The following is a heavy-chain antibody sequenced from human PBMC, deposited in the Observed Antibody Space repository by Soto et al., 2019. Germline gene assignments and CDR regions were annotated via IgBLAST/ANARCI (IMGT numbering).Heavy chain of an antibody. J-gene: IGHJ4*02. CDR1: GFTFSSCA. D-gene: IGHD2-8*01. Sequence: GSLRLSWAASGFTFSSCALTWVRQAPGKGLEWISYTSYTGNTNYNPSLKSRVTISMDTSEKQLYLKLTSMTAADTAVYYCASDMHAGSTHYLDXWGQGTLVTVSX. CDR2: TSYTGNT. V-gene: IGHV4-59*01. CDR3: ASDMHAGSTHYLDX.